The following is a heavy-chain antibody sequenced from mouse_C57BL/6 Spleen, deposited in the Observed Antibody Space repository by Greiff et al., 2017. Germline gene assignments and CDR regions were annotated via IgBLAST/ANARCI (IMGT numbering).Heavy chain of an antibody. V-gene: IGHV1-81*01. D-gene: IGHD3-2*02. Sequence: QVQLQQSGAELARPGASVKLSCKASGYTFTSYGISWVKQRTGQGLEWIGEIYPRSGNTYYNAKFKGKATLTADKSSSTAYMELRSQTSEDSAVYLCARGGRSGDDAMDYWGQGTSVTVSS. CDR1: GYTFTSYG. J-gene: IGHJ4*01. CDR2: IYPRSGNT. CDR3: ARGGRSGDDAMDY.